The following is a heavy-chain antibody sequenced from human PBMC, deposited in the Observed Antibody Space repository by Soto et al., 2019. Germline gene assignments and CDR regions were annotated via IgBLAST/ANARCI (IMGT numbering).Heavy chain of an antibody. CDR1: GITFSSYG. V-gene: IGHV3-33*01. Sequence: GGSLRRSCAAAGITFSSYGMHWVRQAPCMWLECVAAIWYDGSNKYYADSVKGRFTISRDNSKNTLYLQMNSLRAEDTAVYYCARDRTYSSGPLYYYGMDVWGQGTTVTVSS. D-gene: IGHD6-19*01. CDR2: IWYDGSNK. CDR3: ARDRTYSSGPLYYYGMDV. J-gene: IGHJ6*02.